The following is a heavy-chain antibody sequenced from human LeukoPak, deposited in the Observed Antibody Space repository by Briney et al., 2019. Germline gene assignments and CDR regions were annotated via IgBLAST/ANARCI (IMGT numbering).Heavy chain of an antibody. Sequence: GASVKVSCKSSGYTFNSYGITWVRQAPGQGLEWLGWIHTYNGHTNYAQKLQGRVTMTTDTSTSTAYMELRSLRSDDTAVYYCASTWELPNNWFDPWGQGTLVTVSS. D-gene: IGHD1-26*01. CDR3: ASTWELPNNWFDP. J-gene: IGHJ5*02. CDR2: IHTYNGHT. CDR1: GYTFNSYG. V-gene: IGHV1-18*01.